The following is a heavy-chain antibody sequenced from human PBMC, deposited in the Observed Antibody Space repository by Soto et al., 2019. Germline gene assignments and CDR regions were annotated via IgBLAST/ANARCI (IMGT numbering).Heavy chain of an antibody. D-gene: IGHD2-2*01. CDR1: GGSISSYY. CDR3: ASLVPAANSLDY. CDR2: IYYSGST. J-gene: IGHJ4*02. V-gene: IGHV4-59*08. Sequence: SETLSLTCTVSGGSISSYYWSWIRQPPGKGLEWIGYIYYSGSTNYNPSIKSRVTISVDTSKNQISMKLSSVTAAVTAVYYCASLVPAANSLDYWGQGTLVTVSS.